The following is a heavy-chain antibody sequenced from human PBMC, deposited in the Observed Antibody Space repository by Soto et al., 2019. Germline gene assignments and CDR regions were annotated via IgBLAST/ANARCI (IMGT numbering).Heavy chain of an antibody. V-gene: IGHV3-30-3*01. D-gene: IGHD2-2*01. CDR3: ARVMGVVPVLSY. Sequence: QVQLVESGGGVVQPGRSLRLSCAASGFTFSSYVMHWVRQAPGKGLEWVAVISYDGSNKYYADSVKGRFTISRDNSKNTLYLQMNSLRAEDTAVYYCARVMGVVPVLSYWGQGTLVTVSS. CDR2: ISYDGSNK. J-gene: IGHJ4*02. CDR1: GFTFSSYV.